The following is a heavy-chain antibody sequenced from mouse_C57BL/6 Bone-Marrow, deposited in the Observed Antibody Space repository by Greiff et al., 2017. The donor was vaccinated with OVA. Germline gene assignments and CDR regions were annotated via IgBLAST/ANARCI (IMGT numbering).Heavy chain of an antibody. CDR2: IDPSDSYT. Sequence: VQLQQSGAELVRPGTSVKLSCKASGYTFTSYWMHWVKQRPGQGLEWIGVIDPSDSYTNYNQKFKGKATLTVDTSSSTAYMQLSSLTSADSSVYSCARKRFLAPFASWGQGTLVTVSA. CDR3: ARKRFLAPFAS. CDR1: GYTFTSYW. J-gene: IGHJ3*01. V-gene: IGHV1-59*01.